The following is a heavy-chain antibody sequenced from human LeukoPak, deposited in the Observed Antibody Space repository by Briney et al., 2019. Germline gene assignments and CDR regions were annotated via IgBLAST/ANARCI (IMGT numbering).Heavy chain of an antibody. Sequence: GGSLRLSCATSGFTFSNYEMNWVRQTPGKGLEWVSYISDNGRTSYYADSVKGRFTISRDNAKSSLYLQMNSLTVDDTGIYYCASSKDHYCRYWGQGTLVTVSS. CDR1: GFTFSNYE. V-gene: IGHV3-48*03. J-gene: IGHJ4*02. CDR3: ASSKDHYCRY. CDR2: ISDNGRTS.